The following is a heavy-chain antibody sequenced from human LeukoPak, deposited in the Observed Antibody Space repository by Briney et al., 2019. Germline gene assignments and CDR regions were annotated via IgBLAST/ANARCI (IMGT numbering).Heavy chain of an antibody. J-gene: IGHJ4*02. Sequence: GGSLRLSCAASGFTFSSSAMHWVRQAPGKGLECVAFIQSDGSYKHYSDSVKGRFTISRDNSKNTLYLEMNSLRVVDTGVYYCATHCNGTTCHRDYWGQGTLVTVSS. V-gene: IGHV3-30*02. D-gene: IGHD2-2*01. CDR3: ATHCNGTTCHRDY. CDR2: IQSDGSYK. CDR1: GFTFSSSA.